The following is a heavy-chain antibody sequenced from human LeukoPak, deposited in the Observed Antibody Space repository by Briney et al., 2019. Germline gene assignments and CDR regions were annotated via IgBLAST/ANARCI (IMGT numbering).Heavy chain of an antibody. CDR1: GGPITSTLHS. CDR2: IYYNGNT. V-gene: IGHV4-39*01. J-gene: IGHJ4*01. Sequence: SETLSLTCSVSGGPITSTLHSWGWIRQPPGKGLQWIGSIYYNGNTHYKPSRNSRVAMSVDTSRNQFSMRLDSVTAADTAIYYCARHGGYDNGWPRLFDFWGQGTLVTVSS. D-gene: IGHD3-9*01. CDR3: ARHGGYDNGWPRLFDF.